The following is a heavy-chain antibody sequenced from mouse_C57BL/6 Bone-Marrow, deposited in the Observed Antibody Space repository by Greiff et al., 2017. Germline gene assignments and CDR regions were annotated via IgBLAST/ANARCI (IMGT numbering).Heavy chain of an antibody. Sequence: EVKLQQSGPELVKPGASVKIPCKASGYTFTDYNMDWVKQSHGKSLEWIGDINPNNGGTIYNQKFKGKATLTVDKSSSTAYMELRSLTSEDTAVYYCAILYYYGSSYGVDYWGQGTSVTVSS. CDR1: GYTFTDYN. D-gene: IGHD1-1*01. V-gene: IGHV1-18*01. J-gene: IGHJ4*01. CDR3: AILYYYGSSYGVDY. CDR2: INPNNGGT.